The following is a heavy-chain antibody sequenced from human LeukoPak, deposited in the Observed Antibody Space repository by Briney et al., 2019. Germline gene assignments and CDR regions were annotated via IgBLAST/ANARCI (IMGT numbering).Heavy chain of an antibody. CDR1: GYTFTGYY. CDR2: INPNSGGT. CDR3: ARIYDSSGYIDY. V-gene: IGHV1-2*06. Sequence: ASVKVSCKASGYTFTGYYMHWVRQAPGQGLEWMGRINPNSGGTKYSQKFQGRVTITRDTSASTAYMELSSLRSEDTAVYYCARIYDSSGYIDYWGQGTLVTVSS. J-gene: IGHJ4*02. D-gene: IGHD3-22*01.